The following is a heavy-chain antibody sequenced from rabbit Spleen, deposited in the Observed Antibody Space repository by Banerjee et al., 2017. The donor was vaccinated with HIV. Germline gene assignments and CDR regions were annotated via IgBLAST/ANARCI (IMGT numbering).Heavy chain of an antibody. V-gene: IGHV1S45*01. J-gene: IGHJ6*01. CDR1: GFTISNYW. CDR2: IATGTTIVT. Sequence: QEQLVESGGGLVKPGASLTLTCKAYGFTISNYWMCWVRQAPGKGLEWIGCIATGTTIVTYYASWAKGRFTISKTSSTTVTLQMTNLTAADTATYFCARDAGTSFSTYGMDLWGQGTLVTVS. CDR3: ARDAGTSFSTYGMDL. D-gene: IGHD8-1*01.